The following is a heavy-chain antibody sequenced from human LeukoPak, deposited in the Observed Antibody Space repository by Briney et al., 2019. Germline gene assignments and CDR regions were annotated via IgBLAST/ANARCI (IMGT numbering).Heavy chain of an antibody. CDR1: GFTFSSYA. J-gene: IGHJ4*02. V-gene: IGHV3-23*01. CDR3: AKGLYGDYDFDY. Sequence: PGGSLRLSCAASGFTFSSYAMTWVRQAPGKGLEWVSLISGSGDSTYYADSVKGRFTISRDNSKNTLFLQMNSLRAEDTAIYYCAKGLYGDYDFDYWGQGTLVTVSS. D-gene: IGHD4-17*01. CDR2: ISGSGDST.